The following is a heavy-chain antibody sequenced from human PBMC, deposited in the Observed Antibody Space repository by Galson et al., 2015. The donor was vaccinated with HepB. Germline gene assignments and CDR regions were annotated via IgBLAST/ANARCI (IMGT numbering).Heavy chain of an antibody. CDR2: ITGKGDST. V-gene: IGHV3-23*01. D-gene: IGHD5-18*01. CDR3: AKGYGLFDS. CDR1: GFAFDSHA. J-gene: IGHJ5*01. Sequence: SLRLSCAASGFAFDSHAMSWVRQAPGRGLEWISGITGKGDSTFYADYVKGRFTVSKDNSNNMLYLQMNSLRAEDAGHYFCAKGYGLFDSWGQGILVTVSS.